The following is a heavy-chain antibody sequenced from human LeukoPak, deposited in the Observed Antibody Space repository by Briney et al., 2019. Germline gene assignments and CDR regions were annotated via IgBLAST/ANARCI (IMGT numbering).Heavy chain of an antibody. Sequence: PSETLSLTCNVSGDSTRNYYWSWIRQTPGKGLEWIGHIYDSGSTNYNPSLKSRVTISVDTSKNQFSLKVTSVTAADTAVYYCARLARGRWFDPWGQGTLVTVSS. CDR2: IYDSGST. CDR3: ARLARGRWFDP. V-gene: IGHV4-59*08. J-gene: IGHJ5*02. D-gene: IGHD6-6*01. CDR1: GDSTRNYY.